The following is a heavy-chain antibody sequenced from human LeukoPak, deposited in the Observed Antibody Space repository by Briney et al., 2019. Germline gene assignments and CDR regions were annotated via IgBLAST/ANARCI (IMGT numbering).Heavy chain of an antibody. J-gene: IGHJ4*02. D-gene: IGHD3-22*01. CDR3: TRTYYYDSIDYFDY. V-gene: IGHV3-74*01. Sequence: GGSLRLSCAASGFTFSSYWMHWVRQAPGKGLVWVSRIRSDGSSTIYADSVKGRFTISRDNAKNTLYLQMNSLRAEDTAVYYCTRTYYYDSIDYFDYWGQGALVIVSS. CDR1: GFTFSSYW. CDR2: IRSDGSST.